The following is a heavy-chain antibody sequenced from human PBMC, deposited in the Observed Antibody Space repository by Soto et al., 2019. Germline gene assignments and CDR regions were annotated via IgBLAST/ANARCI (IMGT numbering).Heavy chain of an antibody. Sequence: QVQLVQSGAEVKKPGASVKVSCKASGYTFTTYGMSWVRQSPVHGLDWMGGVSTYNGNTKYAERLQGRVTITTETTTSTAYMELRSLRSDDTAVYYCARGPTDYYDNSGNYFLDYWGQGTLVTVSS. CDR2: VSTYNGNT. CDR1: GYTFTTYG. J-gene: IGHJ4*02. D-gene: IGHD3-22*01. V-gene: IGHV1-18*01. CDR3: ARGPTDYYDNSGNYFLDY.